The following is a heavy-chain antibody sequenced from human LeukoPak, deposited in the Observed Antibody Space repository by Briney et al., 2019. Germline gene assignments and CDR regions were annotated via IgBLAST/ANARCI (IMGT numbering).Heavy chain of an antibody. Sequence: GGSLRLSCAASGFTFSIYGMHWVRQAPGRGLEWVAVISSDGSIKDYADSVKGRFTISRDNSKNTLYLQMNSLRAEDTAVYFCAKKRPGKVAAPPDYWGQGTLVTVSS. J-gene: IGHJ4*02. V-gene: IGHV3-30*18. D-gene: IGHD4-23*01. CDR1: GFTFSIYG. CDR3: AKKRPGKVAAPPDY. CDR2: ISSDGSIK.